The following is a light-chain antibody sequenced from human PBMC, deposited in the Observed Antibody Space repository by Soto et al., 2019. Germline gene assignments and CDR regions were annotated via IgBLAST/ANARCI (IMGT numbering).Light chain of an antibody. J-gene: IGKJ1*01. Sequence: EIVMTNSPGTLYVSPGERATLSCRASQSVSSNYLAWYQQKPGQAPRIIIFGASGRATGIPDRFSGSGSGTDFTLTISRLEPEDFAVYYCQQYGSLSWTSAQGTKVDI. V-gene: IGKV3-20*01. CDR1: QSVSSNY. CDR3: QQYGSLSWT. CDR2: GAS.